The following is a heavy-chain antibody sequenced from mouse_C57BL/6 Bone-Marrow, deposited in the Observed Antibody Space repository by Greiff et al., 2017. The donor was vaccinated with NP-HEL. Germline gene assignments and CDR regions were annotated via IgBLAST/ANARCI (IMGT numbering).Heavy chain of an antibody. CDR3: SNRARYSAMDY. Sequence: VHVKQSGPELVKPGASVKMSCKASGYTFTDYNMHWVKQSHGKSLEWIGYINPNNGGTSYNQKFKGKATLTVDKSSSTAYMELRSLTSEDSAVYYWSNRARYSAMDYWGQGTSVTVSS. V-gene: IGHV1-22*01. CDR1: GYTFTDYN. J-gene: IGHJ4*01. D-gene: IGHD3-1*01. CDR2: INPNNGGT.